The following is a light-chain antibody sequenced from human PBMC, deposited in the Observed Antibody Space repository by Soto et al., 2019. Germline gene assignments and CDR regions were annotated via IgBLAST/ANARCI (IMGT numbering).Light chain of an antibody. J-gene: IGKJ5*01. CDR3: QQGSNWPPT. V-gene: IGKV3-11*01. CDR2: DAS. CDR1: QSVSSY. Sequence: EIVLTQSPATLSLSPGERATLSCRASQSVSSYLAWYQQKPGQAPRLLIYDASNRATGIPARFRGSGSGTDFTLTISSLEPEDFAVYYCQQGSNWPPTFGQGTRLEIK.